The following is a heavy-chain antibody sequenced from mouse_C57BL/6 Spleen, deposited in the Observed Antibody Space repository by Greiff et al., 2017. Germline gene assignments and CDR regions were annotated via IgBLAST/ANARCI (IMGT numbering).Heavy chain of an antibody. CDR3: ARASNYGTWFAY. D-gene: IGHD2-5*01. CDR1: GYTFTSYW. V-gene: IGHV1-64*01. Sequence: VQLQQPGAELVKPGASVKLSCKASGYTFTSYWMHWVKQRPGQGLEWIGMIHPNSGSTNYNEKFKSKATLTVDKSSSTAYMQLSSLTSEDSAVYYGARASNYGTWFAYWGQGTLVTVSA. CDR2: IHPNSGST. J-gene: IGHJ3*01.